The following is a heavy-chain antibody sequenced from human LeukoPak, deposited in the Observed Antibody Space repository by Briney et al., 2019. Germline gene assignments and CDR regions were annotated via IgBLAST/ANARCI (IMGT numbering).Heavy chain of an antibody. Sequence: PSETLSLTCTVSSGSISSYYWSWIRQPPGKGLEWIGYIYYSGSTNYNPSLKSRVTISVDTSKNQFSLKLTSVTAADAAVYYCARHVQDTTMVTPLYYFDYWGQGTLVTVSS. CDR1: SGSISSYY. D-gene: IGHD5-18*01. CDR2: IYYSGST. CDR3: ARHVQDTTMVTPLYYFDY. V-gene: IGHV4-59*08. J-gene: IGHJ4*02.